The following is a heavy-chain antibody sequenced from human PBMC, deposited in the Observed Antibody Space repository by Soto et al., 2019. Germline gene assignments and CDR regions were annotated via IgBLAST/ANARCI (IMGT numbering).Heavy chain of an antibody. CDR1: GFTFSRYG. CDR3: AREGKDIVATIRPYYFDY. Sequence: QVQLVESGGGVVQPGRSLRLSCAASGFTFSRYGMHWVRQAPGKGLEWVAVIWYDGSNKYYADSVKGRFTISRDNSKNTLYLQMNRLRAEDTAVYYCAREGKDIVATIRPYYFDYWGQGTLVTVSS. J-gene: IGHJ4*02. V-gene: IGHV3-33*01. D-gene: IGHD5-12*01. CDR2: IWYDGSNK.